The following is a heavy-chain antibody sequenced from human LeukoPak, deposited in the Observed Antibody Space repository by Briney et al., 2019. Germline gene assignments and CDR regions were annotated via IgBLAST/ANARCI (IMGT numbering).Heavy chain of an antibody. CDR3: ARHKDYYYSYMDV. Sequence: PSETLSLTCTVSGGSISSSSYYWGWIRQPPGKGLEWIGTIYYSGSTYYNPSLTSRVTISVDTSKNQFSLKLSPVTAADTAVYYCARHKDYYYSYMDVWGKGTTVTISS. CDR2: IYYSGST. V-gene: IGHV4-39*01. CDR1: GGSISSSSYY. J-gene: IGHJ6*03.